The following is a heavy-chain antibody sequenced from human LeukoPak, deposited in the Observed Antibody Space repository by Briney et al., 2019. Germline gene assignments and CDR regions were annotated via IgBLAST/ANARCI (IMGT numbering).Heavy chain of an antibody. D-gene: IGHD2-8*01. J-gene: IGHJ6*02. V-gene: IGHV1-8*01. Sequence: ASVKVSCKASGYTFTSYDINWVRQATGQGLEWMGWMNPNSGNTGYAQKFQGRATMTRNTSISTAYMELSSLRSEDTAVYYCARDYCTNGVCFSYYYYGMDVWGQGTTVTVSS. CDR1: GYTFTSYD. CDR2: MNPNSGNT. CDR3: ARDYCTNGVCFSYYYYGMDV.